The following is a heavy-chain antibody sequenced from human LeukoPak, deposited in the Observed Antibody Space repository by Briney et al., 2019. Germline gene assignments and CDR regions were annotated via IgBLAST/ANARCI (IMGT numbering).Heavy chain of an antibody. CDR3: AKDRERGYCSSTSCYFDY. CDR2: ISGSGGST. CDR1: GFTFSSYA. V-gene: IGHV3-23*01. D-gene: IGHD2-2*01. Sequence: GGSLRLSCAASGFTFSSYAMSWVRQAPGKGLEWVSAISGSGGSTYYADSVKGRFTISRDNSKNTLYLQTNSLRAEDTAVHYCAKDRERGYCSSTSCYFDYWGQGTLVTVSS. J-gene: IGHJ4*02.